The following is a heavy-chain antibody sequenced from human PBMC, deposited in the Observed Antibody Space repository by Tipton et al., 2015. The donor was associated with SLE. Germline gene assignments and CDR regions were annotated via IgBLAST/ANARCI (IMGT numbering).Heavy chain of an antibody. CDR1: GGSISSYY. CDR3: ARDGKGAARPFDY. D-gene: IGHD6-6*01. CDR2: IYYSGST. V-gene: IGHV4-59*01. J-gene: IGHJ4*02. Sequence: TLSLTCTVSGGSISSYYWSWIRQPPGKGLEWIGYIYYSGSTNYNPSLKSRVTISVDTSKNQSSLKLSSVTAADTAVYYCARDGKGAARPFDYWGQGTLVTVSS.